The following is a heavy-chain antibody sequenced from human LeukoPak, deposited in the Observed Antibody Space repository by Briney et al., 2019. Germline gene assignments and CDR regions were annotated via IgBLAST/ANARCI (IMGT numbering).Heavy chain of an antibody. D-gene: IGHD2-2*01. CDR2: ISSSSSTI. J-gene: IGHJ3*02. Sequence: GGSLRLSCAASGFTFSSYSMNWVRQAPGKGLEWVSYISSSSSTIYYADSVKGRFTISRDNAKNSLFLQMNSLRAEDTAVYYCARDLVVVPAAIDPDAFDIWGQGTMVTVSS. CDR1: GFTFSSYS. V-gene: IGHV3-48*04. CDR3: ARDLVVVPAAIDPDAFDI.